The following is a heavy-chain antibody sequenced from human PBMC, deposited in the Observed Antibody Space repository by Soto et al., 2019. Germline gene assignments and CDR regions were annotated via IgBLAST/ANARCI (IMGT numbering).Heavy chain of an antibody. CDR2: IIPIFDTA. D-gene: IGHD3-22*01. CDR3: ARDRGPSSGYYPYWFDP. CDR1: GGTFSSYA. V-gene: IGHV1-69*12. Sequence: QVQLVQSGAEVKKPGSSVKVSCKASGGTFSSYAITWVRQAPGQGLEWMGEIIPIFDTANYAQEFQGRVTITADESTRTAYMELSSLRSEDTAVYYCARDRGPSSGYYPYWFDPWGQGTLVTVSS. J-gene: IGHJ5*02.